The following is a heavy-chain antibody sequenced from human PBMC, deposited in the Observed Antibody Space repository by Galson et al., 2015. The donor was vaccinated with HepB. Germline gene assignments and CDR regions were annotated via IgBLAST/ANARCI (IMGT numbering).Heavy chain of an antibody. CDR1: GGSISSGSYF. CDR2: IYRTGST. V-gene: IGHV4-61*09. Sequence: TLSLTCTVSGGSISSGSYFWSWIRQPAGKGLEWIGHIYRTGSTSYNPSLRSRVTISVDTSKSQFSLELSSVTAADTALYYCARSGFYSDYYFDSWGQGTQVTVSS. D-gene: IGHD3-3*01. CDR3: ARSGFYSDYYFDS. J-gene: IGHJ4*02.